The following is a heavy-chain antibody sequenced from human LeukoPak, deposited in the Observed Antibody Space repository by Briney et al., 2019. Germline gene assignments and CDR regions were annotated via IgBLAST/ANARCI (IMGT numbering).Heavy chain of an antibody. D-gene: IGHD2-2*01. J-gene: IGHJ5*02. Sequence: ASVKVSCKASGYTFTSYDINWVRQATGQGLEWMGWMNPNSGNTGYAQKFQGRVTMTRNTSISTAYMELSSLRSEDTAVYYYARVEVYCSSTSCYLGYNWFDPWGQGTLVTVSS. V-gene: IGHV1-8*01. CDR2: MNPNSGNT. CDR1: GYTFTSYD. CDR3: ARVEVYCSSTSCYLGYNWFDP.